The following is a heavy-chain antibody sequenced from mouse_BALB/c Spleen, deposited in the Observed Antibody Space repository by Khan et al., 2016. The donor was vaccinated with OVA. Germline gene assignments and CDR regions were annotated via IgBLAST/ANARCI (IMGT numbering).Heavy chain of an antibody. CDR3: ARYYWFDY. V-gene: IGHV5-6-5*01. Sequence: EVELVESGGGLVKPGGSLKLSCAASGFTFSNYAMSWVRQSPEKRLEWVVSISSGDSTYYSDSVKGRLTISRDNARNHLFLQMSSLRSEDTAMYYCARYYWFDYWGQGTLVTVSS. D-gene: IGHD1-1*01. J-gene: IGHJ3*01. CDR2: ISSGDST. CDR1: GFTFSNYA.